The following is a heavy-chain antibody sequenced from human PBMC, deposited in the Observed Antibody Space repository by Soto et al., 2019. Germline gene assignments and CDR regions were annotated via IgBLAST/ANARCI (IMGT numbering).Heavy chain of an antibody. CDR2: INWNGGSK. CDR3: ARATQSYYDTSGYYSYVH. D-gene: IGHD3-22*01. Sequence: PGGSLRLSCAASGFTFDEYALTWVRQAPGKGLEWVAGINWNGGSKGYADSVKGQFTISRDNAKSSLYLQMNNLRAEDTAFYFCARATQSYYDTSGYYSYVHWGQGAQVTVSS. V-gene: IGHV3-20*04. CDR1: GFTFDEYA. J-gene: IGHJ4*02.